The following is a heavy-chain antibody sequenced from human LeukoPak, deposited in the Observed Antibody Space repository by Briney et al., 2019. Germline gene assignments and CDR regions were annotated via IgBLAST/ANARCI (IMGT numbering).Heavy chain of an antibody. CDR3: AIGDNFDY. J-gene: IGHJ4*02. CDR2: IKKGGCEK. V-gene: IGHV3-7*01. CDR1: GFTFSSYW. Sequence: AGSLTPSCAASGFTFSSYWMSWVRQAAGKGLEWVANIKKGGCEKYYVDCVKGRFTISRDNAKNSLYLQMNSLRAEDSAVYYCAIGDNFDYWGQGTLVTVCS.